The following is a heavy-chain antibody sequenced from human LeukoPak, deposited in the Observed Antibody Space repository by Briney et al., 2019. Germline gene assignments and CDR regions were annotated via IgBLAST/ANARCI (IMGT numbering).Heavy chain of an antibody. D-gene: IGHD1-26*01. J-gene: IGHJ4*02. CDR1: GFTFSSYA. V-gene: IGHV3-23*01. CDR2: ISAGDGST. CDR3: AKVLWSTRKFDY. Sequence: GGSLRLSCAASGFTFSSYAMSWVRQAPGKGLEWVSTISAGDGSTYYADSVKGRFTISRDNSKNTLYLQMNSLRAEDTAVYYCAKVLWSTRKFDYWGQGTLVTVSS.